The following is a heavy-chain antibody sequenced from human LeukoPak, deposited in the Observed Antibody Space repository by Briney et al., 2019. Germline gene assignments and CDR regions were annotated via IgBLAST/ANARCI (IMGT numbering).Heavy chain of an antibody. J-gene: IGHJ4*02. CDR2: IKGDGSQI. CDR3: ATFADY. D-gene: IGHD3-10*01. V-gene: IGHV3-7*03. CDR1: GFTFSSHW. Sequence: GGSLRLSCAASGFTFSSHWMSWGRQAPGKGLEWVANIKGDGSQINYVDSVKGRFTISRDNAKNSVYLQMNSLRAEDTAVYYCATFADYWGRGTLVTVSS.